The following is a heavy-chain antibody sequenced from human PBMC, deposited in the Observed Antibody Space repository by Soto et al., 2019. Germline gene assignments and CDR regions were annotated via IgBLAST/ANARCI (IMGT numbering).Heavy chain of an antibody. V-gene: IGHV3-7*01. CDR1: GFTFSSFG. J-gene: IGHJ6*02. CDR2: IKQGGNEK. Sequence: GGSLRLSCATSGFTFSSFGMSWVRQAPGKGLEWVANIKQGGNEKFYVDSVKGRFTISRDNDKKSLYLQMDSLRVEDTAVYYCVGALTYEVPYYYYGMDVWGQGTTVTVSS. CDR3: VGALTYEVPYYYYGMDV. D-gene: IGHD3-16*01.